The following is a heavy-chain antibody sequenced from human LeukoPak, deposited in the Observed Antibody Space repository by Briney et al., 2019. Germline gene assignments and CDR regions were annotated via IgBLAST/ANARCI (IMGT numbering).Heavy chain of an antibody. CDR3: ARVLTTVSNWFDP. D-gene: IGHD4-17*01. CDR1: GGSISSGGYY. J-gene: IGHJ5*02. Sequence: SQTLSLTCTVSGGSISSGGYYWSWIRQHPGKGLEWTGYIYYSGSTYYNPSLKSRVTISVDTSKNQFSLKLSSVTAADTAVYYCARVLTTVSNWFDPWGQGTLVTVSS. CDR2: IYYSGST. V-gene: IGHV4-31*03.